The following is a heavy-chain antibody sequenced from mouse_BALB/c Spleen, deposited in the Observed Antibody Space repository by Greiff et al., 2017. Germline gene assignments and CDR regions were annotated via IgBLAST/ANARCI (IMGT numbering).Heavy chain of an antibody. CDR1: GFTFSSYT. CDR3: ASYYRYWYFDD. Sequence: EVKLVESGGGLVQPGGSLKLSCAASGFTFSSYTMSWVRQTPEKRLEWVAYISNGGGSTYYPDIVKGRFTISRDNAKNNLYLQMSSLKSEDTAMYCCASYYRYWYFDDWGGGTTVTVSS. J-gene: IGHJ1*01. V-gene: IGHV5-12-2*01. CDR2: ISNGGGST. D-gene: IGHD2-14*01.